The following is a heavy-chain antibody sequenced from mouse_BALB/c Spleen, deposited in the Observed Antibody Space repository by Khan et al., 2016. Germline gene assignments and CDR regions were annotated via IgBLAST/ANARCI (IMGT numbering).Heavy chain of an antibody. V-gene: IGHV11-2*02. CDR3: MRYDGYYWYFDV. J-gene: IGHJ1*01. CDR2: INSDGSAI. CDR1: GFTFSGFW. Sequence: EVQLLETGGGLVQPGGSRGLSCEGSGFTFSGFWMSWVRQTPGKTLEWIGDINSDGSAINYAPSITDRFTIFSDNDKSTLYLQMSNVRSEDTATYFCMRYDGYYWYFDVWGAGTTVTVAS. D-gene: IGHD2-3*01.